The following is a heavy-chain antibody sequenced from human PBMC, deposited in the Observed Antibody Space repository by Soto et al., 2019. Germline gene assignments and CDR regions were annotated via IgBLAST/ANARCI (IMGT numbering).Heavy chain of an antibody. Sequence: ASVKVSCKASGYTFTSYGISWVRQAPGQGLEWMGWISAYNGNTNYAQKLQGRVAMTTDTSTSTAYMELRSLRSDDTAVYYCARDGIVVVPAASPNWFDPWGQGTLVTVSS. J-gene: IGHJ5*02. D-gene: IGHD2-2*01. V-gene: IGHV1-18*01. CDR2: ISAYNGNT. CDR1: GYTFTSYG. CDR3: ARDGIVVVPAASPNWFDP.